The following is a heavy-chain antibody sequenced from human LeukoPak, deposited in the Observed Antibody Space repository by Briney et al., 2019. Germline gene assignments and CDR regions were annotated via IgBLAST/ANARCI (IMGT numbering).Heavy chain of an antibody. CDR1: GGSISNYY. CDR2: IYTSGST. J-gene: IGHJ6*03. D-gene: IGHD1-1*01. Sequence: SETLSLTCTVSGGSISNYYRSWIRQPPGRGLEWIGRIYTSGSTNYNPSLKSRVTISVDTSKNQFSLKLSSVTAADTAVYYCAREGINWNDPYYYYYMDVWGKGTTVTVSS. V-gene: IGHV4-4*08. CDR3: AREGINWNDPYYYYYMDV.